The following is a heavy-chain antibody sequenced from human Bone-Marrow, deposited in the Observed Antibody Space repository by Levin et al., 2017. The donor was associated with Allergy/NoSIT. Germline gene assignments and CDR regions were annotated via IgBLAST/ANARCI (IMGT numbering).Heavy chain of an antibody. D-gene: IGHD1-26*01. V-gene: IGHV6-1*01. J-gene: IGHJ3*02. Sequence: TPSETLSLTCAISGDSVTTNNVAWNWIRQSPSRGLEWLGRTYYRSRWYNDYAVSVKSRITVNADTSKNQFSLQMMSVSPEDTAVYYCVRGQFSGFDIWGQGTMVTVSS. CDR2: TYYRSRWYN. CDR1: GDSVTTNNVA. CDR3: VRGQFSGFDI.